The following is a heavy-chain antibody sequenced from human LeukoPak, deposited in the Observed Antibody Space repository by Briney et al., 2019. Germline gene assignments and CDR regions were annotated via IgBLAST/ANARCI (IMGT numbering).Heavy chain of an antibody. J-gene: IGHJ4*02. CDR2: ISPYNGNT. Sequence: GASVKVSCKASGYTFTSYVISWVRQAPGQGLAWMGWISPYNGNTNDAQKLQGRVTMTTDTSTSAAYMELRSLRSDATAVYYCARHTLYGSGSYYVYYFDYWGQGTLVTVSS. CDR1: GYTFTSYV. CDR3: ARHTLYGSGSYYVYYFDY. V-gene: IGHV1-18*01. D-gene: IGHD3-10*01.